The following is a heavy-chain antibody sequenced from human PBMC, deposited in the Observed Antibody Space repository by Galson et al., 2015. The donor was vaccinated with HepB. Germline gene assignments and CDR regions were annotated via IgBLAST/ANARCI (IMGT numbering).Heavy chain of an antibody. Sequence: SVKVSCKASGYTFTSYAMHWVRQAPGQRLEWMGWINAGNGNTKYSQKFQGRVTITRDTSASTAYMELSSLRSEDTAVYYCARDLGPVESIWFGESYYFDYWGQGTLVTVSS. CDR2: INAGNGNT. V-gene: IGHV1-3*01. D-gene: IGHD3-10*01. J-gene: IGHJ4*02. CDR1: GYTFTSYA. CDR3: ARDLGPVESIWFGESYYFDY.